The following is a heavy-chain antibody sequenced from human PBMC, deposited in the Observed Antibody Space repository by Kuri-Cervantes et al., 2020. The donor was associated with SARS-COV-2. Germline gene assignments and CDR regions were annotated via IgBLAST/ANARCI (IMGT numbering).Heavy chain of an antibody. V-gene: IGHV3-48*02. Sequence: GESLKISCAASGFTFSSYSMNWVRQAPGKGLEWVSYISSSSSTIYYADSVKGRFTISRDNAKNSLYLQMNSLRDEDTAVYYCASQQLPLFDYWGQGILVTVSS. CDR1: GFTFSSYS. CDR2: ISSSSSTI. CDR3: ASQQLPLFDY. D-gene: IGHD6-13*01. J-gene: IGHJ4*02.